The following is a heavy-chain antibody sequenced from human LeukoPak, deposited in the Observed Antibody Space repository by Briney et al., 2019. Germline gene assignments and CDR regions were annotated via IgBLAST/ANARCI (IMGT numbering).Heavy chain of an antibody. CDR3: AKHYGSGTYYNYFTY. Sequence: PGGSLRLSCAASGFTFTTYAMNWVRQAPGKELEWVSAISDSGSSTYYADFVRGRFTISRDNSKNTLFLQIHSLRAEDTATYYCAKHYGSGTYYNYFTYWGQGTLVSVSS. D-gene: IGHD3-10*01. CDR1: GFTFTTYA. J-gene: IGHJ4*02. V-gene: IGHV3-23*01. CDR2: ISDSGSST.